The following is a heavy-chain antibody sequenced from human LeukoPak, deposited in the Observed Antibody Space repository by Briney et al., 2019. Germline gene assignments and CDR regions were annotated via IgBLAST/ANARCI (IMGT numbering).Heavy chain of an antibody. CDR2: INHSGST. D-gene: IGHD5-18*01. Sequence: SETLSLTCAVYGGSFSGYYWSWIRQPPGKGLEWIGEINHSGSTNYNPSLKSRVTISVDTSKSQFSLKLSSVTAADTAVYYCARAHTLPPYSYEDYWGQGTLVTVSS. V-gene: IGHV4-34*01. CDR1: GGSFSGYY. CDR3: ARAHTLPPYSYEDY. J-gene: IGHJ4*02.